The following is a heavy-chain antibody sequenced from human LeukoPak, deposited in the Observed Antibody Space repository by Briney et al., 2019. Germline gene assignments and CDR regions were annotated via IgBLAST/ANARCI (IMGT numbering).Heavy chain of an antibody. J-gene: IGHJ3*02. D-gene: IGHD3-22*01. CDR1: GYTFTSYG. CDR3: ARDPYYYDSSGYDEVAFDI. V-gene: IGHV1-18*01. CDR2: ISAYNGNT. Sequence: SVKVSCKASGYTFTSYGISWVRQAPGQGLEWMGWISAYNGNTNYAQKLQGRVTMTTDTSTSTAYMELSSLRSEDTAVYYCARDPYYYDSSGYDEVAFDIWGQGTMVTVSS.